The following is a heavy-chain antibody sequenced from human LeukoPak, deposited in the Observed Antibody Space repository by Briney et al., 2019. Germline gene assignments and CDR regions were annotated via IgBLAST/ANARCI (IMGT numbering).Heavy chain of an antibody. CDR1: GGSFSGYY. D-gene: IGHD2-2*01. J-gene: IGHJ6*03. CDR3: ARGRVPAARIYYYYYMDV. CDR2: INHSGST. Sequence: SETLSLTCAVYGGSFSGYYWSWIRQPPGKGLEWIGEINHSGSTNYNPSLKSRVTISVDTSKNQFSLKLSSVTAADTAVYYCARGRVPAARIYYYYYMDVWGKGTTVTVSS. V-gene: IGHV4-34*01.